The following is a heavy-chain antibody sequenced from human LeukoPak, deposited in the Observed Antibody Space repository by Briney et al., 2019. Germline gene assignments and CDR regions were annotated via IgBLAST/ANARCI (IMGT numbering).Heavy chain of an antibody. D-gene: IGHD1-26*01. CDR3: AELRSSAFDI. J-gene: IGHJ3*02. CDR1: GFTFSSYW. V-gene: IGHV3-74*01. CDR2: INSDGSST. Sequence: GGSLRLSCAASGFTFSSYWMHWVRQAPGKGLVWVSRINSDGSSTSYADSVKGRFTISGDNAKNTLYPQMNSLRAEDTAVYYCAELRSSAFDIWGQGTMVTVSS.